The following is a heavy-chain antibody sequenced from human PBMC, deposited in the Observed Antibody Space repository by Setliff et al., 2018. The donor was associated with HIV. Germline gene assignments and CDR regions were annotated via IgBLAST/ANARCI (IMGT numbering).Heavy chain of an antibody. CDR3: ARDPHYYDSSGYYSMFDI. V-gene: IGHV3-48*03. J-gene: IGHJ3*02. D-gene: IGHD3-22*01. CDR2: SSDTGSTT. Sequence: GGSLRLSCVGSGFSFSNYDLNWVRQAPGKGLEWISYSSDTGSTTYYGDSVKGRFTISRDNPKNSVHLQRSGLRVEDTAVYYCARDPHYYDSSGYYSMFDIWGQGTVVTVSS. CDR1: GFSFSNYD.